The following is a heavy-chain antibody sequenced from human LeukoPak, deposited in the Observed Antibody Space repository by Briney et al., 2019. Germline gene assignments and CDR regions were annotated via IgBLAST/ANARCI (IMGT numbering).Heavy chain of an antibody. CDR1: GYTFTSYG. CDR2: ISAYNGNT. D-gene: IGHD3-22*01. V-gene: IGHV1-18*01. J-gene: IGHJ4*02. CDR3: ARVYYYDSSGYPGDY. Sequence: ASVKVSCKASGYTFTSYGISWVRQAPGQGLEWMGWISAYNGNTNYAQKLQGRVTMTTDTFTSTAYMELRSLRSDDTAVYYCARVYYYDSSGYPGDYWGQGTLVTVSS.